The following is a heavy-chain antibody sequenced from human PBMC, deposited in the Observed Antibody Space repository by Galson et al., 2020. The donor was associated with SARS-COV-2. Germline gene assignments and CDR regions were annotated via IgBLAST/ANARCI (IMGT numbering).Heavy chain of an antibody. CDR3: TRYSSDWVGPLLDF. J-gene: IGHJ4*02. CDR2: IRSEGYGGPT. CDR1: GFTFGDYD. Sequence: GESLKISCTGSGFTFGDYDMSWFRQAPGKGLEWVGFIRSEGYGGPTEYAPSVKGRFIISRDDSKSIAYLQMNSLRKEDTGVYYFTRYSSDWVGPLLDFWGQGTLVTVST. V-gene: IGHV3-49*03. D-gene: IGHD6-13*01.